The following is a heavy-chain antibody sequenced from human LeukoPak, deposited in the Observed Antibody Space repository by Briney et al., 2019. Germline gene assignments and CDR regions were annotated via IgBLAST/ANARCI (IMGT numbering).Heavy chain of an antibody. CDR1: GESFSGYY. V-gene: IGHV4-34*01. D-gene: IGHD2-2*02. J-gene: IGHJ6*02. Sequence: SETLSLTCAVYGESFSGYYWRWIRQPRGKGLEWIGEINTSGSTNYNPCLRSGVTISIDTSKNRFSLRLSSVTAADTAVYYCASVVLVVPAAISRRSYGMDVWGQGTTVTVSS. CDR2: INTSGST. CDR3: ASVVLVVPAAISRRSYGMDV.